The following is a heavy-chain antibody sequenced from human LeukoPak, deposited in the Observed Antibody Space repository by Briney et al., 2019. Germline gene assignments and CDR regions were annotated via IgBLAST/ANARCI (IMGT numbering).Heavy chain of an antibody. CDR3: AKDARRSNGWYFFDH. CDR1: GFTFSSYA. V-gene: IGHV3-23*01. Sequence: PGGSLRLSCAASGFTFSSYAMSWVRQAPGKGLEWVSGISGSDGSTYYADSVRGRFTISRDNSRNTIYLQMNSLRAEDTAVYYCAKDARRSNGWYFFDHWGQGALVTVSS. J-gene: IGHJ4*02. D-gene: IGHD6-19*01. CDR2: ISGSDGST.